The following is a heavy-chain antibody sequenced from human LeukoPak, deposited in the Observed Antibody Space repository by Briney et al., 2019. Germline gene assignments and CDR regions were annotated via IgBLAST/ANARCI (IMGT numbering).Heavy chain of an antibody. CDR3: ARRVTGRGAYYFDY. CDR2: IYYSGTT. Sequence: SETLSLTCTVSGGSISTYYWTWIRQPPGKGLEWIGCIYYSGTTHYNPSLKSRVTISVDTYKNPFSLNLSSVTAADTGVYYCARRVTGRGAYYFDYWDQGTLVTVSS. D-gene: IGHD1-14*01. V-gene: IGHV4-59*08. CDR1: GGSISTYY. J-gene: IGHJ4*02.